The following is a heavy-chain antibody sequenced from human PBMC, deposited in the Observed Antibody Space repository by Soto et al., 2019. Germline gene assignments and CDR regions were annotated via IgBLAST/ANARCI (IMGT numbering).Heavy chain of an antibody. CDR2: IYWDDDK. V-gene: IGHV2-5*02. CDR1: GSSLSTHGVG. CDR3: AYRGDSNSAWNEAYF. Sequence: SGPTLMNPTQARTLGFTFSGSSLSTHGVGVGWIRQPPGKALEWLVFIYWDDDKRYSPSLKSRLTITKDTSKNQVVLTMTNMDPVDTATYFCAYRGDSNSAWNEAYF. J-gene: IGHJ2*01. D-gene: IGHD1-1*01.